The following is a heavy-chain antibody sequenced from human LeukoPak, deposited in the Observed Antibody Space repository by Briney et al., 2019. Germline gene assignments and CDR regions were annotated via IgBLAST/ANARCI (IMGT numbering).Heavy chain of an antibody. CDR2: IYSGGST. Sequence: GGSLRLSCAASGFTVSSNYMSWVRQAPGKGLEWVSVIYSGGSTYYADSVKGRFTISRDNSKNTLYLQMNSLRAEDTAVHYCARGDLGAAFDYWGQGTLVTVSS. V-gene: IGHV3-53*01. CDR3: ARGDLGAAFDY. D-gene: IGHD1-26*01. J-gene: IGHJ4*02. CDR1: GFTVSSNY.